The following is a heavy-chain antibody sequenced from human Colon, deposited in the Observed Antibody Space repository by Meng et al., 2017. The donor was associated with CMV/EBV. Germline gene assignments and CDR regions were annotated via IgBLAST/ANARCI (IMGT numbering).Heavy chain of an antibody. CDR3: MTPTGSSDY. D-gene: IGHD6-6*01. Sequence: GESLKISCAASGFTFSNYWMTWLRQAPGRGLELVAHIKEDGSEKYFVGSVKGRFTISRDNAQNSLSLQMNSLRVEDTAIYYCMTPTGSSDYWGQGTLVTVSS. V-gene: IGHV3-7*01. J-gene: IGHJ4*02. CDR2: IKEDGSEK. CDR1: GFTFSNYW.